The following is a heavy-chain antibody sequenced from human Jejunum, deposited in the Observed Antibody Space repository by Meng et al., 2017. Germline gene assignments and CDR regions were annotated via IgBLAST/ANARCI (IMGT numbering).Heavy chain of an antibody. CDR1: GFSLSTSGVG. Sequence: QITLKQSGPSRVKPTQTLALTCTFSGFSLSTSGVGVGWIRQSTGKALEWLAVIYWDNDKRYSPSLKNRLTIDKDTSKNEVVLTMTNMDPVDTATYYCAHRRISGSPWDGGDFDYWGQGTLVTASS. CDR2: IYWDNDK. CDR3: AHRRISGSPWDGGDFDY. J-gene: IGHJ4*02. V-gene: IGHV2-5*02. D-gene: IGHD2-15*01.